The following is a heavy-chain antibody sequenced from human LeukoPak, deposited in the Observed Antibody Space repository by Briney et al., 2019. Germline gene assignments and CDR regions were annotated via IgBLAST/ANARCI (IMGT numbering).Heavy chain of an antibody. J-gene: IGHJ5*02. D-gene: IGHD3-22*01. CDR2: IYYSGST. CDR3: ARDQDSSGYYYGFDP. Sequence: PSETLSLTCTVSGGSISSYYWSWIRQPPGKGLEWIGYIYYSGSTNYNPPLKSRVTISVDTSKNQFSLKLSSVTAADTAVYYCARDQDSSGYYYGFDPWGQGTLVTVSS. CDR1: GGSISSYY. V-gene: IGHV4-59*01.